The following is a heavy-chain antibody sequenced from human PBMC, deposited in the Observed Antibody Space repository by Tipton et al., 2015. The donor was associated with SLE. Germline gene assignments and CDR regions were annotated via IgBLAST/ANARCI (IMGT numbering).Heavy chain of an antibody. D-gene: IGHD3/OR15-3a*01. Sequence: SLRLSCAASGFTFSSYGVSWVRQAPGKGLEWVSTVSGSGGNTYYADSVQGRLTISRDNSKSTLYLQMNSLRADDTAVYYCAKMDHWPLPFDYWGQGTLVTVSS. CDR3: AKMDHWPLPFDY. CDR1: GFTFSSYG. J-gene: IGHJ4*02. CDR2: VSGSGGNT. V-gene: IGHV3-23*01.